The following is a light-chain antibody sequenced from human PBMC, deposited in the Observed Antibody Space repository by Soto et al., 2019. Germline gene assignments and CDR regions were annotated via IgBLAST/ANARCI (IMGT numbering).Light chain of an antibody. Sequence: QSALTQPASVSGSPGQSVTISCTGTSSDVGGYRFVSWYQQHPGKAPNLMIFDVSNRPSGVSNRFSGSKSGNTASLTISGLQVEDEADYYCRSDTSDGTHVFGGGTKLTVL. J-gene: IGLJ2*01. V-gene: IGLV2-14*03. CDR1: SSDVGGYRF. CDR3: RSDTSDGTHV. CDR2: DVS.